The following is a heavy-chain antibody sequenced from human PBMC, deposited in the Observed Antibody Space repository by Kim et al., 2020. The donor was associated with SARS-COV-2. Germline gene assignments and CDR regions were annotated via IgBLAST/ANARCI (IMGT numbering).Heavy chain of an antibody. CDR2: IWYDGSNK. Sequence: GGSLRLSCAASGFTFSSYGMHWVRQAPGKGLEWVAVIWYDGSNKYYADSVKGRFTISRDNSKNTLYLQMNSLRAEDTAVYYCAREGDTAMAKPYFDYWGQGTLVTVSS. CDR1: GFTFSSYG. J-gene: IGHJ4*02. D-gene: IGHD5-18*01. V-gene: IGHV3-33*01. CDR3: AREGDTAMAKPYFDY.